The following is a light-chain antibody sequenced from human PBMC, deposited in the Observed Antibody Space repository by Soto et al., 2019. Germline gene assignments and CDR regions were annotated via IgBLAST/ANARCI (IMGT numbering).Light chain of an antibody. CDR2: GNN. J-gene: IGLJ2*01. Sequence: QSAVTQPPSVSGAPGQRVTISCTGTSSNIGAGYDVHWYQHLPGTAPKLLIYGNNQRPSGVPDRFSGSKSGTSASLAISGLQSEDEADYYCAAWDDSLNGQVFGGGTKLTVL. CDR1: SSNIGAGYD. V-gene: IGLV1-40*01. CDR3: AAWDDSLNGQV.